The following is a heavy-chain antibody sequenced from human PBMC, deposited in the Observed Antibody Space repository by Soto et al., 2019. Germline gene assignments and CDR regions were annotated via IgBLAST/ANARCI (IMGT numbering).Heavy chain of an antibody. CDR2: IIQIFSTT. CDR1: GDTFTAFG. J-gene: IGHJ6*02. V-gene: IGHV1-69*01. CDR3: ARETLKLKAQNPHFYGLDD. Sequence: QVQLVQAGSEVKTPGSSVKVSCKASGDTFTAFGYSWVRQAPGHGLEWLGVIIQIFSTTNYAQKLKDRVTIIADGTTNTMYMELRGLRPDDTATYYCARETLKLKAQNPHFYGLDDWVQVITVTVSS. D-gene: IGHD3-16*01.